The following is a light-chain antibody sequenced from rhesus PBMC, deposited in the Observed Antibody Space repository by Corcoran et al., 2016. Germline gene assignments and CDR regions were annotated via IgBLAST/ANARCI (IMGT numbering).Light chain of an antibody. CDR3: QQGYNTPWT. V-gene: IGKV1-18*01. CDR1: QGINKE. J-gene: IGKJ1*01. CDR2: AAS. Sequence: DIQMTQSPSSLSASVGDRVTVTCRASQGINKELSWFQQKPGEAPTLLIFAASSLQSGVPSRFSGSGSGTDYTLTISSLQPEDFATYYCQQGYNTPWTFGQGTKVEIK.